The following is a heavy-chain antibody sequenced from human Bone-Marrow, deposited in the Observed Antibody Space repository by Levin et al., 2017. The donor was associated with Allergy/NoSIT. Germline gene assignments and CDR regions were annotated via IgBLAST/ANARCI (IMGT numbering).Heavy chain of an antibody. V-gene: IGHV3-30*18. CDR2: ISYDGSNK. CDR1: GFTFSSYG. CDR3: AKVGYSGYDFVLFYFDY. Sequence: GESLKISCAASGFTFSSYGMHWVRQAPGKGLEWVAVISYDGSNKYYADSVKGRFTISRDNSKNTLYLQMNSLRAEDTAVYYCAKVGYSGYDFVLFYFDYWGQGTLVTVSS. J-gene: IGHJ4*02. D-gene: IGHD5-12*01.